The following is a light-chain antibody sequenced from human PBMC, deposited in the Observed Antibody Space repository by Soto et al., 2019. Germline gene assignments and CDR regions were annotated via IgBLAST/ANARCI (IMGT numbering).Light chain of an antibody. CDR3: LQGGHWPT. CDR2: KVS. J-gene: IGKJ2*01. CDR1: QSLVSSNGNTY. Sequence: DVVMTQSPLSLPVTLGQPASISCRSSQSLVSSNGNTYLNWFQQRPGQSPRSLVYKVSNRDSGDPDRFSGSGSGTDFTLNISRVEAEDVGGYYCLQGGHWPTFGQGTKLEI. V-gene: IGKV2-30*01.